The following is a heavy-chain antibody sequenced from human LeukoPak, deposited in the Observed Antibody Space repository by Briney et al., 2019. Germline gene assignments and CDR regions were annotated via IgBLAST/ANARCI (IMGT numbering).Heavy chain of an antibody. CDR2: IYYTGNT. CDR1: GGSINLSW. V-gene: IGHV4-59*01. CDR3: ARFSACGAGCYSLDY. Sequence: SETLSLTCSVSGGSINLSWWSWIRQPTGEGLEYIGNIYYTGNTNYDPSLRRRVSISLDTSKNQSSLRLTSVTAADAAVYYCARFSACGAGCYSLDYWGQGTLVTVSS. D-gene: IGHD2-21*02. J-gene: IGHJ4*02.